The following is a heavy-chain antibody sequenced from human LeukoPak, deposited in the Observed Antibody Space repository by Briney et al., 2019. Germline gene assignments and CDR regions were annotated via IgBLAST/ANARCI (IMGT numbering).Heavy chain of an antibody. CDR2: INHSGST. CDR3: ARGHSKYYYDSSGYRLSY. Sequence: KASETLSLTCAVYGGSFSGYYWSWIRQPPGKGLGWIGEINHSGSTNYNPSLKSRVTISVDTSKNQFSLKLSSVTAADSAVYYCARGHSKYYYDSSGYRLSYWGQGTLVTVSS. J-gene: IGHJ4*02. D-gene: IGHD3-22*01. CDR1: GGSFSGYY. V-gene: IGHV4-34*01.